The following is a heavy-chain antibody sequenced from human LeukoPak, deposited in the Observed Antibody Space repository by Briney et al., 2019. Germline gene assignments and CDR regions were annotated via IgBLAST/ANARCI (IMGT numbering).Heavy chain of an antibody. CDR1: GFTFSSYG. D-gene: IGHD3-22*01. CDR2: ISSGSSYI. CDR3: ARGERGYYYDSSGYYGY. J-gene: IGHJ4*02. V-gene: IGHV3-21*01. Sequence: GGSLRLSCAASGFTFSSYGMSWVRQAPGKGLEWVSSISSGSSYIYYADSVKGRFTISRDNAKNSLYLQMNSLRAEDTAVYYCARGERGYYYDSSGYYGYWGQGTLVTVSS.